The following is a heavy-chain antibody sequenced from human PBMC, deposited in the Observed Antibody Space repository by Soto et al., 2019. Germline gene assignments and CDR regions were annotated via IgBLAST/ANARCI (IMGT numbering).Heavy chain of an antibody. CDR3: AKLVRADVRRSELDN. Sequence: LSLTCTVSGDSITASYSNWAWIRQPPGKGLEWIGTFYYSGTTSQNPPLRSRITISGDTSRNQFSLNLRSVTAADSGVYYCAKLVRADVRRSELDNWDQGTLVTVSS. CDR2: FYYSGTT. D-gene: IGHD3-10*02. V-gene: IGHV4-39*01. J-gene: IGHJ4*02. CDR1: GDSITASYSN.